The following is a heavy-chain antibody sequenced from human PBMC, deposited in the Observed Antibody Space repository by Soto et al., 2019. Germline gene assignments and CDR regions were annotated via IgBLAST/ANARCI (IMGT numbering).Heavy chain of an antibody. CDR2: IYYAGST. J-gene: IGHJ5*02. V-gene: IGHV4-59*01. D-gene: IGHD6-19*01. CDR3: ARDIHSSGWSNWFDP. CDR1: GGSMISYY. Sequence: SETLSLTCTVSGGSMISYYWSWIRQPPGRGLEWIGFIYYAGSTKYNPSLNSRVTISVDTSKNQFSLKLSSVTAADTAVYYCARDIHSSGWSNWFDPWGQGTLVTVSS.